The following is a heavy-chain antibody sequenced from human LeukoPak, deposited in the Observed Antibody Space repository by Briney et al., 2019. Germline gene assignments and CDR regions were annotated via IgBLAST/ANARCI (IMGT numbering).Heavy chain of an antibody. J-gene: IGHJ2*01. CDR3: ARGGSHRYFGL. CDR2: IYYSGIT. V-gene: IGHV4-59*01. CDR1: GGSITNYY. Sequence: SETLSLTCNVSGGSITNYYWTWIRQAPGKELEWIGNIYYSGITDYNPALQSRVTMSVDTAKNHFSLKLTSVTAADTAVYSCARGGSHRYFGLWGRGTLVTVSA.